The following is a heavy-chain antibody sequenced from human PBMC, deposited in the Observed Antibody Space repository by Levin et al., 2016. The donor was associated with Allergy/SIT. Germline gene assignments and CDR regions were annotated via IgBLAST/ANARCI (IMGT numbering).Heavy chain of an antibody. J-gene: IGHJ5*02. CDR2: FTGSGAGGGST. CDR1: GFTFRNYA. Sequence: GESLKISCAASGFTFRNYAMTWVRQAPGKGLEWVSTFTGSGAGGGSTYYADSVKGRFTISRDNSKNTLYLQMNSLRVEDTAVYYCAKASTYLNDSSAPNHWGQGTLVTVSS. V-gene: IGHV3-23*01. D-gene: IGHD3-22*01. CDR3: AKASTYLNDSSAPNH.